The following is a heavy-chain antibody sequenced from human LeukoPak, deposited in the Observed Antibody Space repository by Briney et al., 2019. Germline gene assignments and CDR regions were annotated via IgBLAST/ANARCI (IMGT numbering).Heavy chain of an antibody. D-gene: IGHD3-10*01. CDR2: IIPIFGTA. V-gene: IGHV1-69*13. CDR3: ARWGPYYYGSGSYYSTDY. Sequence: ASVKVSCKASGGTFSSYAISWVRQAPGQGLEWMGGIIPIFGTANYAQKFQGRVTITADESTSTAYMELSSLRSEDTAVYYCARWGPYYYGSGSYYSTDYWGQGTLVTVSS. CDR1: GGTFSSYA. J-gene: IGHJ4*02.